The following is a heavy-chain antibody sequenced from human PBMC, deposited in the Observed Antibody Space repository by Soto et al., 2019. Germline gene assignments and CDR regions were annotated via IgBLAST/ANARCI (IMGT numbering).Heavy chain of an antibody. J-gene: IGHJ6*02. D-gene: IGHD2-2*01. V-gene: IGHV3-53*02. CDR1: GFTVTGSY. CDR2: IFTGGST. Sequence: EVQLVETGGGLVQPGGSLRLSCAASGFTVTGSYMSWVRQAPGKGLEWVSLIFTGGSTYYADSVKGRFTISRDNTKNTLYLQMHSLRAENTAVYYCAGQTYQLRYSSSYAMDVWGQGTTVTVSS. CDR3: AGQTYQLRYSSSYAMDV.